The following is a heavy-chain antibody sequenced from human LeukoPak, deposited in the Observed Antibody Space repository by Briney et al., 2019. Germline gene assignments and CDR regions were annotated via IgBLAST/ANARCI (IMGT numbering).Heavy chain of an antibody. D-gene: IGHD3-22*01. J-gene: IGHJ4*02. CDR3: VRGKLVYYYDNSGYFDS. CDR1: GFTFSSYT. CDR2: IRIPTGAL. Sequence: PGGSLRLSCAASGFTFSSYTMNWVRQAPGKGLEWLSYIRIPTGALYYADSVKGRFTISRDNAKNSRYLQMNNLRAEDTAVYYCVRGKLVYYYDNSGYFDSWGQGTLVTVSS. V-gene: IGHV3-48*01.